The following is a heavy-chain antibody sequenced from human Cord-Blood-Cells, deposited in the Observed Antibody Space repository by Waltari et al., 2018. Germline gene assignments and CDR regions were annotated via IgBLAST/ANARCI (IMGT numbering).Heavy chain of an antibody. Sequence: EVQLVESGGGLIQPGGFLRLSCAASGFTVSSNYMSWVSQAPGKGVELVSVSSMGSSTYSADSVRGRFAISRDKYKNTLYLQMNSLRAEDTAVYYCARASGSWVTGYFDLWGRGTLVTVSS. V-gene: IGHV3-53*01. D-gene: IGHD2-21*02. CDR3: ARASGSWVTGYFDL. J-gene: IGHJ2*01. CDR1: GFTVSSNY. CDR2: SSMGSST.